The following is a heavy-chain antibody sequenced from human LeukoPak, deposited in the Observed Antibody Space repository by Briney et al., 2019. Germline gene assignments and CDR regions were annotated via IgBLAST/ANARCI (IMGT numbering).Heavy chain of an antibody. D-gene: IGHD3-3*02. CDR1: GGSISSYY. V-gene: IGHV4-59*01. J-gene: IGHJ3*02. CDR3: ARDSGISQNAFDI. Sequence: SETLSPTCTVSGGSISSYYWSWIRQPPGKGLEWIGYIYYSGSTNYNPSLKSRVTISVDTSKNQFSLKLSSVPASDTAVYYCARDSGISQNAFDIWGQGTMVTVSS. CDR2: IYYSGST.